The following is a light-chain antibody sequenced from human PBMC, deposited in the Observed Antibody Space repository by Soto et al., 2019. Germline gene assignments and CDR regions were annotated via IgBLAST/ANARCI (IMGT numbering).Light chain of an antibody. J-gene: IGLJ1*01. CDR1: GSDVGNYVF. CDR3: CSYAGSGTDNYV. Sequence: QSALTQPASVSGSPGQSITISCTGTGSDVGNYVFVSWYQQYPGKAPKLMIYEGIKRPSGVSNRFSGSKSGNTAFLTISGLQAEDEADYYCCSYAGSGTDNYVFGSGTKLTVL. V-gene: IGLV2-23*01. CDR2: EGI.